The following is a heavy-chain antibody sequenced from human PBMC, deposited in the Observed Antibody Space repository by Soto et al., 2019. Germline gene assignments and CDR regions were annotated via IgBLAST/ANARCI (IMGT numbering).Heavy chain of an antibody. Sequence: SETLSLTCTVSGVPVSSGDYYWSWIRQPPGKGLEWIGYIYYTGRTYYNPSLKSRVIISVDTSKNQFSLKLSSVTAAEKAVYYCARAHYDILTGYPTHAFDIWGQRTMVTV. CDR3: ARAHYDILTGYPTHAFDI. J-gene: IGHJ3*02. CDR1: GVPVSSGDYY. CDR2: IYYTGRT. V-gene: IGHV4-30-4*01. D-gene: IGHD3-9*01.